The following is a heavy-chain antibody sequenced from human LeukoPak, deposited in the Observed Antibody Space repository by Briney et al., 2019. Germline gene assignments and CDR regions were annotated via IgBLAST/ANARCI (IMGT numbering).Heavy chain of an antibody. Sequence: RWASVTVSCKVSGYTLTELSMHWVRQAPGKGLEWMGGFDPEDGVTIYAQKFQGRVTMTEDTSTDTAYMEPSSLRSEDTAVYYCATVSATGTGEFDYWGQGTLVTVSS. V-gene: IGHV1-24*01. CDR1: GYTLTELS. CDR3: ATVSATGTGEFDY. J-gene: IGHJ4*02. CDR2: FDPEDGVT. D-gene: IGHD1-1*01.